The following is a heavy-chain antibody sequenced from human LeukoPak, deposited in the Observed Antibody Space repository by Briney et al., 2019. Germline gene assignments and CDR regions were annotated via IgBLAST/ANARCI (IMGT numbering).Heavy chain of an antibody. CDR2: ISGSGTRT. CDR1: GFTFSSYA. Sequence: PGGSLRLSCAASGFTFSSYAMSWVRQAPGRGLEWVSAISGSGTRTYYADSVRGRLTISRDNSKNTLYLQMNSLRTEDTAIYYCARDNSGWSLDPWGQGTLVTVSS. J-gene: IGHJ5*02. V-gene: IGHV3-23*01. CDR3: ARDNSGWSLDP. D-gene: IGHD6-19*01.